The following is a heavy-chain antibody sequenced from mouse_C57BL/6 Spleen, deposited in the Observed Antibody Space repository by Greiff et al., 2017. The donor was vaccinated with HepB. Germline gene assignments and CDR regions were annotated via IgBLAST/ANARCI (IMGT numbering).Heavy chain of an antibody. D-gene: IGHD1-1*01. J-gene: IGHJ2*01. CDR1: GYTFTDYY. CDR3: ARGDYGSRLFDY. Sequence: VQLQQSGPELVKPGASVKISCKASGYTFTDYYMNWVKQSHGKSLEWIGDINPNNGGTSYNQKFKGKATLTVDKSSSTAYMELRSLTSEDSAVYYCARGDYGSRLFDYWGQGTTLTVSS. V-gene: IGHV1-26*01. CDR2: INPNNGGT.